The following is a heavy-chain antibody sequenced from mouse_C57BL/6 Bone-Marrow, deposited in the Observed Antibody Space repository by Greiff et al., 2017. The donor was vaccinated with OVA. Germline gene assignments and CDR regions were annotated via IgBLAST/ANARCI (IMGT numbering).Heavy chain of an antibody. J-gene: IGHJ4*01. CDR2: ISDGGSYT. CDR1: GFTFSSYA. Sequence: EVMLVESGGGLVKPGGSLKLSCAASGFTFSSYAMSWVRQTPEKRLEWVATISDGGSYTYYPDNVKGRFTISRDNAKHNLYLQMSHLKSEDTAMYYCARDEYYGSSDYYAMDYWGQGTSVTVSS. V-gene: IGHV5-4*01. D-gene: IGHD1-1*01. CDR3: ARDEYYGSSDYYAMDY.